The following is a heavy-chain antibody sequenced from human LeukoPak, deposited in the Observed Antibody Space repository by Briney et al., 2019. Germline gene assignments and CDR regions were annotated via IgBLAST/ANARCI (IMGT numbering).Heavy chain of an antibody. J-gene: IGHJ4*02. D-gene: IGHD3-22*01. V-gene: IGHV4-61*01. Sequence: SETLSLTCSVSGGSVSSGSYYWSWIRQPPGKGLEWIGYIYYSGSTNYNPSLKSRVTISVDTSKNQFSLKLSSVTAADTAVYYCARVAVYYYDSSGYYEEGFDYWGQGTLVTVSS. CDR1: GGSVSSGSYY. CDR2: IYYSGST. CDR3: ARVAVYYYDSSGYYEEGFDY.